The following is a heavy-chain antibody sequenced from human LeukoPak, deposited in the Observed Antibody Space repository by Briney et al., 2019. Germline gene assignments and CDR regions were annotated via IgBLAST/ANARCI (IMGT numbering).Heavy chain of an antibody. CDR3: ATEDYYDSSGYYYED. V-gene: IGHV3-53*01. CDR1: GFTVSSNY. CDR2: IYGGGST. J-gene: IGHJ4*02. Sequence: PGGSLGLSCAASGFTVSSNYMSWVRQAPGEGLEGVSVIYGGGSTYYADSVKGRFTISRENTKNTLYLQMNSLRAEDKAVYYCATEDYYDSSGYYYEDWGQGTLVTVSS. D-gene: IGHD3-22*01.